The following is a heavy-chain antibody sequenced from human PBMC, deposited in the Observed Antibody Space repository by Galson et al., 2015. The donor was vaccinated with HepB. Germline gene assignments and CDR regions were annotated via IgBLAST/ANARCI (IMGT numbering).Heavy chain of an antibody. CDR1: GFTFSSYA. CDR3: AKDTAPYYYDSSGYHPGVWYFDL. V-gene: IGHV3-23*01. J-gene: IGHJ2*01. Sequence: SLRLSCAASGFTFSSYAMSWVRQAPGKGLEWVSAISGSGGSTYYADSVKGRFTISRDNSKNTLYLQMNSLRAEDTAVYYCAKDTAPYYYDSSGYHPGVWYFDLWGRGTLVTVSS. CDR2: ISGSGGST. D-gene: IGHD3-22*01.